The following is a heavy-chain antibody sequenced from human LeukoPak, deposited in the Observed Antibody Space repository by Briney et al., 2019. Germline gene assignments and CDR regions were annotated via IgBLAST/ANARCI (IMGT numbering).Heavy chain of an antibody. V-gene: IGHV4-38-2*02. Sequence: PSETLSLTCTVSGYSIRSGLFWGWIRQPPGKGLECVASISHSGTTFYNSSLSSRLSISIDTSRNQFSLKLTSVTAADTAVYYCARELSRFCTDTSCAYPHPLDVWGRGTTVTVSS. CDR2: ISHSGTT. J-gene: IGHJ6*04. CDR1: GYSIRSGLF. CDR3: ARELSRFCTDTSCAYPHPLDV. D-gene: IGHD2-2*01.